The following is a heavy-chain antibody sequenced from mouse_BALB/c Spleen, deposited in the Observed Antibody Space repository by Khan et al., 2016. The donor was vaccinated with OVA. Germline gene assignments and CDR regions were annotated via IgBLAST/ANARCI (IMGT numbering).Heavy chain of an antibody. D-gene: IGHD1-1*01. CDR2: ISSGSSTI. J-gene: IGHJ2*01. Sequence: EVELVESGGGLVQPGGSRKLSCAATGFTFSSFGMHWVRQAPEQGLEWVAFISSGSSTIYYADTVKGRFTISRDNPKTTLFLQMNSLRSEDTAMYCCAREYYVIFDYWGQGTTLTVSS. CDR3: AREYYVIFDY. CDR1: GFTFSSFG. V-gene: IGHV5-17*02.